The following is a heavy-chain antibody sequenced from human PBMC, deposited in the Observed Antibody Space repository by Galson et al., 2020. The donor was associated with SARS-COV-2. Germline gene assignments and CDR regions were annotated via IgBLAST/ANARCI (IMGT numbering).Heavy chain of an antibody. J-gene: IGHJ4*02. CDR3: ARDVVFTDY. V-gene: IGHV3-33*01. CDR1: GFTFNSFG. Sequence: GGSLRLSCAASGFTFNSFGMHWVRQAPGRGLEWLAVIWYDGSTKYYADSVKGRFTISRDNSRNTLYLQMNSLRAEDMAVYYCARDVVFTDYWGQGTLVTVSS. CDR2: IWYDGSTK. D-gene: IGHD2-15*01.